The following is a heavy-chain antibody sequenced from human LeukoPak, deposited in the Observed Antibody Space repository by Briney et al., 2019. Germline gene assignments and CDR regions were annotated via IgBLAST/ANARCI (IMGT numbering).Heavy chain of an antibody. D-gene: IGHD3-3*01. CDR3: ARETYNDFLSGLNWFDP. Sequence: GGSLRLSCTASEFTFSVYTMNWVRQAPGKGLEWVSSISPSSSSIYYADSVRGRFTVSRDNAKKSLSLQMNSLRVEDTAIYYCARETYNDFLSGLNWFDPRGQGTLVTVSS. CDR1: EFTFSVYT. V-gene: IGHV3-21*01. CDR2: ISPSSSSI. J-gene: IGHJ5*02.